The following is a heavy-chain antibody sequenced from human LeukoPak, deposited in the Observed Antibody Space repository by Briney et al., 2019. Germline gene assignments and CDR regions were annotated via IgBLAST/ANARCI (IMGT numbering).Heavy chain of an antibody. CDR2: ISAYNGNT. D-gene: IGHD3-10*01. CDR3: ARAPNYSGSGSFFSDY. V-gene: IGHV1-18*01. CDR1: GYTFTSYG. J-gene: IGHJ4*02. Sequence: ASVKVSCKASGYTFTSYGISWVRQAPGQGLEWMGWISAYNGNTNYAQKLQGRVTMTTDTSTSTGYMELRSLRSDDTAVYYCARAPNYSGSGSFFSDYWGQGTLVTVSS.